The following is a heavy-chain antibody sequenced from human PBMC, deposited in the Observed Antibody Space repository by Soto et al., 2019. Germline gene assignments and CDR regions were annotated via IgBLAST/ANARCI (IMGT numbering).Heavy chain of an antibody. V-gene: IGHV3-23*01. CDR1: GFTFSNYA. CDR3: VKEKKYDILSAGDALDI. D-gene: IGHD3-9*01. CDR2: ISGGGGGT. Sequence: GGSLSLSSAAAGFTFSNYAMTWVRPAPGKGLEWVAAISGGGGGTYYADPVKGRFTISRENSNNTLHLQMNNLRAEDTATYYCVKEKKYDILSAGDALDIWGHGTLVTVS. J-gene: IGHJ3*02.